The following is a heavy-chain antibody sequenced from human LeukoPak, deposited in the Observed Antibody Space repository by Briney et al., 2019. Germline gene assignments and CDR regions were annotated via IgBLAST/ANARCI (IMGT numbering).Heavy chain of an antibody. J-gene: IGHJ6*02. CDR1: GGSISSYY. CDR2: VYYSGST. D-gene: IGHD6-19*01. Sequence: SETLSLTCTVSGGSISSYYWTWIRQPPGKGLEWIGYVYYSGSTNYNPSLKGRVTISVDTSKNQFSLNLSSVTAADTAVYYCARRVAVKPYYGMDVWGQGTTVTVSS. CDR3: ARRVAVKPYYGMDV. V-gene: IGHV4-59*08.